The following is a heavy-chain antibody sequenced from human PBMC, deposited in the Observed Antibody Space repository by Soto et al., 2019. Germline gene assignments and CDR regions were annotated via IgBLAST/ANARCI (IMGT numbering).Heavy chain of an antibody. CDR2: IYHSGST. D-gene: IGHD5-12*01. CDR1: GGSISSGGYS. CDR3: ARGYLDGYNYAQYSIDY. V-gene: IGHV4-30-2*01. J-gene: IGHJ4*02. Sequence: SETLSLTCAVSGGSISSGGYSWSWIRQPPGKGLEWIGYIYHSGSTYYNPSLKSRVTISVDRSKNQFSLKLSSVTAADTAVYYCARGYLDGYNYAQYSIDYWGPGTLLSVAS.